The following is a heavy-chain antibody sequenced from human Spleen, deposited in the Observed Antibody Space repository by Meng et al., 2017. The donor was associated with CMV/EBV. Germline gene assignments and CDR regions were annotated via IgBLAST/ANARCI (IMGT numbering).Heavy chain of an antibody. CDR1: EYTFTGYY. D-gene: IGHD3-10*01. CDR3: LLDYPSNPTSFDY. V-gene: IGHV1-2*02. Sequence: ASVKVSCKASEYTFTGYYIHWVRQAPGQGLEWMGWITPNNGDTNYAQKFQGRVTMTRDTSINTAYMELSRLRSDDTAVYYCLLDYPSNPTSFDYWGQGTLVTVSS. CDR2: ITPNNGDT. J-gene: IGHJ4*02.